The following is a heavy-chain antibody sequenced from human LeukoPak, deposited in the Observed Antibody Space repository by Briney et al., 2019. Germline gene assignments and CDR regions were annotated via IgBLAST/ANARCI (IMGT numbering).Heavy chain of an antibody. V-gene: IGHV3-48*03. CDR1: GFTFSSYE. J-gene: IGHJ4*02. CDR2: ISSSGSTI. D-gene: IGHD4-17*01. CDR3: ARDGDYGDYENPFDY. Sequence: GGSLRLSCAASGFTFSSYEMNWVRQAPGKGLEWVSYISSSGSTIYYADSVKGRFTISRDNAKNSLYLQMNSLRAEDTAVYYCARDGDYGDYENPFDYWGQGTLVTVSS.